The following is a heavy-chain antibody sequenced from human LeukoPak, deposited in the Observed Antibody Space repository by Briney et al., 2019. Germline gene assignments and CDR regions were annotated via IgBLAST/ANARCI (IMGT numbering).Heavy chain of an antibody. CDR1: GGTFISYA. CDR3: ARGEDSSSWSALPFDF. Sequence: SVKVSCKASGGTFISYAISWVRQAPGQGLEWMGGIIPIFGTANYAQKFQGRVTITTDESTSTAYMELNSLRSEDTAVYYCARGEDSSSWSALPFDFWGQGTLVTVSS. J-gene: IGHJ4*02. CDR2: IIPIFGTA. D-gene: IGHD6-13*01. V-gene: IGHV1-69*05.